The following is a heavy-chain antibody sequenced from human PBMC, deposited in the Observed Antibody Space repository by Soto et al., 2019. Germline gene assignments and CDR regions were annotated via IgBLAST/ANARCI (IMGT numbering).Heavy chain of an antibody. Sequence: QVQLVESGGGVVQPGRSLRLSCAASGFTFSSYGMHWVRQAPGKGLEWVAVIWYDGSNKYYADSVKGRFTISRDNSKNTLYLQMNSLRAEDTAVYYCAREAVPLVYYDSSAYHRGWFDPWGQGTLVTVSS. CDR1: GFTFSSYG. CDR3: AREAVPLVYYDSSAYHRGWFDP. J-gene: IGHJ5*02. V-gene: IGHV3-33*01. CDR2: IWYDGSNK. D-gene: IGHD3-22*01.